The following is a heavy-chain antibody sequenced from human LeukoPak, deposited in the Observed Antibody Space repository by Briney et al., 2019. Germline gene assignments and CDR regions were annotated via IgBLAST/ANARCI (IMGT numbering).Heavy chain of an antibody. CDR2: INPDGSTT. D-gene: IGHD3-10*02. CDR1: GFAFRNYW. V-gene: IGHV3-74*01. J-gene: IGHJ6*04. Sequence: SGGSLRLSCVASGFAFRNYWMYWVRQGPGKGLVWLSRINPDGSTTTYADSVKGRFTISRDNAKNSLYLQMNSLRAEDTAVYYCAELGITMIGGVWGKGTTVTISS. CDR3: AELGITMIGGV.